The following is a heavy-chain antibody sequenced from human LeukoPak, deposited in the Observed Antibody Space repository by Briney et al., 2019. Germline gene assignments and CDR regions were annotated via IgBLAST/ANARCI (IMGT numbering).Heavy chain of an antibody. CDR2: IIPIFGTA. D-gene: IGHD5-18*01. V-gene: IGHV1-69*13. Sequence: ASVKVSCKASGGTFSSYAISWVRQAPGQGLEWMGGIIPIFGTANCAQKFQGRVTITADESTSTAYMELSSLRPEDTAVYYCARTRGYSYGYLTFWGQGTLVTVSS. J-gene: IGHJ4*02. CDR3: ARTRGYSYGYLTF. CDR1: GGTFSSYA.